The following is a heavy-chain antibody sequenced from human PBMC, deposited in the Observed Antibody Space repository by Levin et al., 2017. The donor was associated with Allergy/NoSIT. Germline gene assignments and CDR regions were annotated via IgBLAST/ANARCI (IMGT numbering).Heavy chain of an antibody. D-gene: IGHD3-3*01. CDR3: ASDQLPSSYYDGYNFYGIDV. V-gene: IGHV3-21*06. Sequence: MSGGSLRLSCAASGFSFNDCGMNWVRQAPGKGLEWVSSIGRSSRDIYYAGSVTGRFTVSRDNAKNTLYLQMNSLRAEDTAVYFCASDQLPSSYYDGYNFYGIDVCCQVSTVIVSS. CDR2: IGRSSRDI. CDR1: GFSFNDCG. J-gene: IGHJ6*02.